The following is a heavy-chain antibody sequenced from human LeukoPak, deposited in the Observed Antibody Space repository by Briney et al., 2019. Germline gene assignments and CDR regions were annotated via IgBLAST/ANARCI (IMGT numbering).Heavy chain of an antibody. CDR2: IYYSGDT. J-gene: IGHJ4*02. CDR1: SGSISSYY. V-gene: IGHV4-59*08. D-gene: IGHD1-26*01. Sequence: PSETLSLTCTVSSGSISSYYWSWIRQPPAKGLEWVGYIYYSGDTNYNPSLMSRVTISLDTSKNQFSLKLSSVTAADTALYYCARHMGSYPLLPYDYWGQGTLVTVSS. CDR3: ARHMGSYPLLPYDY.